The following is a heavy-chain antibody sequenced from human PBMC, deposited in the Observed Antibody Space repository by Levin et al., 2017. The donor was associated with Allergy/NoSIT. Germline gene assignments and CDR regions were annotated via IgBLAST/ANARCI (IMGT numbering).Heavy chain of an antibody. CDR3: AKEWLRDTIHNGMDV. J-gene: IGHJ6*02. D-gene: IGHD5-12*01. CDR1: GFTFNSYG. CDR2: IAKDGTND. V-gene: IGHV3-30*18. Sequence: PGGSLRLSCAASGFTFNSYGMHWFRQAPGKGLEWLAVIAKDGTNDYYADSVRGRFTISRDNSKNTLYLQMNSLRVEDTAVYYCAKEWLRDTIHNGMDVWGQGTTVTVSS.